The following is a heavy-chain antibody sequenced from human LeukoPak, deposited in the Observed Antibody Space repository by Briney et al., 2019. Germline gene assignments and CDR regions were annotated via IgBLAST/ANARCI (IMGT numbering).Heavy chain of an antibody. CDR3: ARVMIYCSGGSCTPKHSDY. D-gene: IGHD2-15*01. CDR1: GFTFSSYS. CDR2: ISSSSSYI. J-gene: IGHJ4*02. V-gene: IGHV3-21*05. Sequence: GGSLRLSCAASGFTFSSYSMNWVRQAPGKGLEWVSYISSSSSYIYYADSVEGRFTVSRDSAKNSLYLQMNSLRAEDTAVYYCARVMIYCSGGSCTPKHSDYWGQGTLVSVSS.